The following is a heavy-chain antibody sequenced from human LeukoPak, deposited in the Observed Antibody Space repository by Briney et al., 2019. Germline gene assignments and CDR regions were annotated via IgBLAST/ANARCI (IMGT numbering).Heavy chain of an antibody. D-gene: IGHD2-15*01. J-gene: IGHJ4*02. CDR2: IRTNGAGT. V-gene: IGHV3-23*01. CDR3: TTRSPARYCSDGACYSSADY. CDR1: GFTFSSYN. Sequence: GGSLRLSCAASGFTFSSYNMNWVRRAPGQGLEWVSTIRTNGAGTHYADSVRGRFTISRDDSKNTLYLQMDSLRAEDTAMYYCTTRSPARYCSDGACYSSADYWGQGTLVTVSS.